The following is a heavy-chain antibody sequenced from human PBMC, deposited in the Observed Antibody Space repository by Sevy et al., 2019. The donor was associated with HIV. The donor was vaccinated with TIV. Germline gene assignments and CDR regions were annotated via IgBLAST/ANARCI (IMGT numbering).Heavy chain of an antibody. J-gene: IGHJ4*02. CDR2: LSFGCGKI. CDR3: AREGCSRPHDY. CDR1: GFAFYEYS. V-gene: IGHV3-23*01. D-gene: IGHD2-8*01. Sequence: GGSLRHSCAASGFAFYEYSMSWIRQAPGKGLEWVATLSFGCGKINYADSVKGRFTISRDNSKNSFYLQMDTLRVEDTALYYCAREGCSRPHDYWGQGTRVTVSS.